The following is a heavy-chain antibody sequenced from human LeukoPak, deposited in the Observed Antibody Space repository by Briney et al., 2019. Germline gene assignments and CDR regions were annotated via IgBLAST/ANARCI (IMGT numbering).Heavy chain of an antibody. J-gene: IGHJ4*02. CDR3: ARANRYSSSWYPFDY. CDR1: GYSFTSYW. V-gene: IGHV5-51*01. CDR2: IYPGDSDT. D-gene: IGHD6-13*01. Sequence: GESLKISCKGSGYSFTSYWIGWVRQMPGKGLEWRGIIYPGDSDTRYSPSFQGQVTISADKSISTAYLQWSSLKASDTAMYYCARANRYSSSWYPFDYWGQGTLVTVSS.